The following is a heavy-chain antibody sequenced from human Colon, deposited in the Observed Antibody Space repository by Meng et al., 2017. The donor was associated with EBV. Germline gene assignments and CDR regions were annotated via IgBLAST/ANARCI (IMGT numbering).Heavy chain of an antibody. Sequence: LQESGPGLGKPSAPLSLTFAVPGGSISSSHYYWGWVRQPPGKGLQWIGTIYHSGSTSYNPSLQSRVTMFVDTSKNQFSLMLTSVTATDTAVYYCARRRGGSGRDCWGQGTLVTVSS. CDR1: GGSISSSHYY. CDR3: ARRRGGSGRDC. J-gene: IGHJ4*02. CDR2: IYHSGST. D-gene: IGHD3-10*01. V-gene: IGHV4-39*01.